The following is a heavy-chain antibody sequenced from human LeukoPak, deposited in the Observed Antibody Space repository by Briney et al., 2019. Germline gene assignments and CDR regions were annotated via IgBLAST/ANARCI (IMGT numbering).Heavy chain of an antibody. CDR2: IYHSGST. Sequence: SETLSLTCTVSGYSISSDYYWGWIRQPPGKGLEWIGSIYHSGSTNYNPSLKSRVTISVETSKNQFSLKLKSVTAADTAVYYCARGGYYGSGNDFRFDPWGQGTLVTVSS. V-gene: IGHV4-38-2*02. CDR3: ARGGYYGSGNDFRFDP. D-gene: IGHD3-10*01. J-gene: IGHJ5*02. CDR1: GYSISSDYY.